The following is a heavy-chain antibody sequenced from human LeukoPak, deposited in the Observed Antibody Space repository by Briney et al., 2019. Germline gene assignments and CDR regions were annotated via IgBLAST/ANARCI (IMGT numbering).Heavy chain of an antibody. D-gene: IGHD3-3*02. CDR2: LRGDGDT. CDR3: AKASWVSSADAVL. J-gene: IGHJ4*02. Sequence: PGGSLRLSCAASGFTFSSYAMSWVRQAPARGLEWVSSLRGDGDTFYPDSVKGRFTLSRDESRNTVYLQMNNLRVEDTAVYFCAKASWVSSADAVLWGQGTLVTVSS. CDR1: GFTFSSYA. V-gene: IGHV3-23*01.